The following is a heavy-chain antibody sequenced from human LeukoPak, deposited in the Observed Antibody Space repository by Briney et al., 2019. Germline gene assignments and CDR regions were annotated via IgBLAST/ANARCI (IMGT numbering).Heavy chain of an antibody. Sequence: PSETLSLTCTVSGGSFGNYYWSWIRQPPGKGLEWIGYIYDSGTTNYNPSLKSRVTISVDTSKNQFSLKVSSVTAADTAVYYCARAPQYSSSWYAGYFDYWGQGTLVTVSS. V-gene: IGHV4-59*01. D-gene: IGHD6-13*01. CDR2: IYDSGTT. J-gene: IGHJ4*02. CDR1: GGSFGNYY. CDR3: ARAPQYSSSWYAGYFDY.